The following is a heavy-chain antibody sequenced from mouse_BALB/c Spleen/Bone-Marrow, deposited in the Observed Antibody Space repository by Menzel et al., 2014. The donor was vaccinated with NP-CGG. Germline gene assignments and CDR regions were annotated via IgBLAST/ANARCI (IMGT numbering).Heavy chain of an antibody. J-gene: IGHJ2*01. CDR1: GYAFSSSW. V-gene: IGHV1-82*01. Sequence: VKLMESGPELVKPGASVKISCKASGYAFSSSWMNWVKPRPGQGLEWIGRIYPGDGDTNYNGKFKGKATLTADKSSSTAYMQLSSLTSVDSAVYFCARGGLGLDYWGQGTTLTVSS. CDR3: ARGGLGLDY. D-gene: IGHD3-3*01. CDR2: IYPGDGDT.